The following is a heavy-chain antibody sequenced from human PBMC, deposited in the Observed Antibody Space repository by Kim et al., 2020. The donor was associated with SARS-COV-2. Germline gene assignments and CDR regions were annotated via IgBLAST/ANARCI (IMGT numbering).Heavy chain of an antibody. Sequence: GESLKISCKGSGYSFTSYWIGWVRQMPGKGLEWMGIIYPGYSDTRYSPSFQGQVTISADKSISTAYLQWGSLKASDTAMYYCARQDYYGSGSYGANWFDPWGQGTLVTVSS. CDR3: ARQDYYGSGSYGANWFDP. CDR1: GYSFTSYW. CDR2: IYPGYSDT. V-gene: IGHV5-51*01. D-gene: IGHD3-10*01. J-gene: IGHJ5*02.